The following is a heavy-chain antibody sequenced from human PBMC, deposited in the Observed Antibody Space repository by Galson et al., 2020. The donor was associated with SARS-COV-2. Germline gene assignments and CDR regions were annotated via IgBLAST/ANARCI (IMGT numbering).Heavy chain of an antibody. J-gene: IGHJ3*02. Sequence: SETLSLTCAVSGTSISSGSYSWNWIRQPPGKGLEWIGYIHHSGGTYYNPSLKSRVTISGDRSKNQFSLRLSSVTAADTAVYYCARLHYGEYAPEAFDIWGPGTRVTVAS. D-gene: IGHD4-17*01. CDR2: IHHSGGT. CDR3: ARLHYGEYAPEAFDI. V-gene: IGHV4-30-2*01. CDR1: GTSISSGSYS.